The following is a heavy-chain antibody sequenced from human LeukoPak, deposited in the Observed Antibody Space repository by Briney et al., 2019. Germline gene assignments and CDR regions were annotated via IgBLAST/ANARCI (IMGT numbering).Heavy chain of an antibody. V-gene: IGHV3-30*02. Sequence: GGSLRLSCAASGFTFSSYGMHWVRQAPGKGLEWVAFIRYDGSNKYYADSVKGRFTISRDNSKNTLYLQMNSLRAEDTAVYYCAKDRPIYCGGGSCSWEDFDYWGQGPLVTVSS. CDR3: AKDRPIYCGGGSCSWEDFDY. J-gene: IGHJ4*02. D-gene: IGHD2-15*01. CDR1: GFTFSSYG. CDR2: IRYDGSNK.